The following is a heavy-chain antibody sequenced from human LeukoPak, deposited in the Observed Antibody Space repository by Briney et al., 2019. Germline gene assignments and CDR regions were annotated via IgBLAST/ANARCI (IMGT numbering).Heavy chain of an antibody. CDR3: TRERYCSSTTCPSAFEI. CDR1: GFSFNYDW. J-gene: IGHJ3*02. CDR2: IKSKTDGGTA. Sequence: GGSLRLSCVASGFSFNYDWMSWVRHAPGKGLEWVGRIKSKTDGGTADYVAPVKGRFTLSRDDSKNTLYLQMNSLKTEDTGVYYCTRERYCSSTTCPSAFEIWGQGTMVTVSS. D-gene: IGHD2-2*01. V-gene: IGHV3-15*01.